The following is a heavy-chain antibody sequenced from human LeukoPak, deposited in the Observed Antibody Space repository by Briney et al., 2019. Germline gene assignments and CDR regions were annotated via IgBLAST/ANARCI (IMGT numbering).Heavy chain of an antibody. CDR1: GFNFNVYS. CDR2: IKQDGSEK. V-gene: IGHV3-7*01. CDR3: ARQDRYGYYYDSSGHISH. Sequence: GGSLRLSCAASGFNFNVYSMTWVRQAPGKGLEWVANIKQDGSEKYYVDSVKGRFTISRDNAKNSLYLQMNSLRAEDTAVYYCARQDRYGYYYDSSGHISHWGQGTLVTVSS. J-gene: IGHJ1*01. D-gene: IGHD3-22*01.